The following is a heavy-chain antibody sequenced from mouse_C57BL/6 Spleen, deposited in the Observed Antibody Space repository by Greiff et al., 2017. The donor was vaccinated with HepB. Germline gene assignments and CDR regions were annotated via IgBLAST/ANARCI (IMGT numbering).Heavy chain of an antibody. CDR2: ISDGGSYT. CDR1: GFTFSSYV. D-gene: IGHD1-1*01. V-gene: IGHV5-4*01. J-gene: IGHJ2*01. CDR3: ATECSSYEYFDD. Sequence: EVHLLESGGGLVKPGGSLKVSCAASGFTFSSYVMSWVRQTPEKRLEWVATISDGGSYTYYPDNVKGRFTISKDKSKNKLYLHISHLKSEDSAIYSSATECSSYEYFDDWGKGTTVTVSS.